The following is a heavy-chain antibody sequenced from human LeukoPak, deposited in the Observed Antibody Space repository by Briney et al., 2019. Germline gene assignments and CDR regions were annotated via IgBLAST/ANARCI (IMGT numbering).Heavy chain of an antibody. CDR3: ARDNDFWSGFDY. Sequence: GGSLRLSCAASGFTFSSYWMHWVRQAPGKGLVWVSRINSDESSTSYADSVKGRFTISRDNAKNTLYLQMNSLRAEDTAVYYCARDNDFWSGFDYWGQGTLVTVSS. J-gene: IGHJ4*02. D-gene: IGHD3-3*01. CDR2: INSDESST. CDR1: GFTFSSYW. V-gene: IGHV3-74*01.